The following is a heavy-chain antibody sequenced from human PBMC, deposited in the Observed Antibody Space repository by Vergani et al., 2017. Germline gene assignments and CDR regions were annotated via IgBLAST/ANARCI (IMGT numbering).Heavy chain of an antibody. D-gene: IGHD2-2*01. CDR2: ITPFNGNT. CDR1: GYTFTYRY. J-gene: IGHJ5*02. Sequence: QMQLVQSGAEVKKTGSSVKVSCKASGYTFTYRYLHWVRQAPGQALEWMGWITPFNGNTNYAQKFQDRVTITRDRSMSTAYMELSSLSSKDTAMYYCALAESSTSVINNVCITPEAGSWFDPWGQRTLVTVSS. CDR3: ALAESSTSVINNVCITPEAGSWFDP. V-gene: IGHV1-45*02.